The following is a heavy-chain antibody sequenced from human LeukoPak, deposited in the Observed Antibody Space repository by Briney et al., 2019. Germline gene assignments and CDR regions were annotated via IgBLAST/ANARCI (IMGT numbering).Heavy chain of an antibody. CDR1: GGSISSYY. V-gene: IGHV4-59*01. D-gene: IGHD3-10*01. CDR2: IYYSGST. Sequence: SETLSLTCTVSGGSISSYYWSWIRQPPGKGLEWIGYIYYSGSTNYNPSLKSRITISVDTSKNQFSLKLSSVTAADTAVYYCAREKGRDHSFDYWGQGTLVTVSS. J-gene: IGHJ4*02. CDR3: AREKGRDHSFDY.